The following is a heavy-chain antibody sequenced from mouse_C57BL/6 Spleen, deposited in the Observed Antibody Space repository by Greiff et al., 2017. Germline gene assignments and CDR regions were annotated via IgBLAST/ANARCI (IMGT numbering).Heavy chain of an antibody. V-gene: IGHV1-42*01. CDR3: ARGGYGSSFDY. CDR2: INPSTGGT. CDR1: GYSFTGYY. Sequence: VQLQQSGPELVKPGASVKISCKASGYSFTGYYMNWVKQSPEKSLEWIGEINPSTGGTTYNQKFKAKATLTVDKSSSTAYMQLKSLTSEDSAVYYCARGGYGSSFDYWGQGTTLTVSS. J-gene: IGHJ2*01. D-gene: IGHD1-1*01.